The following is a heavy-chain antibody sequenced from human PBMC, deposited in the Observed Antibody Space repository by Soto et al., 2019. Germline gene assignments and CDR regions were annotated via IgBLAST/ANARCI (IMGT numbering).Heavy chain of an antibody. Sequence: DVQLVESGGGLIQPGESLRLSCAAFGFTISGKKYVAWVRQAPGKGLEWVSALYDLDGSFYAASVKGRFTTSSDSSKTTVYLQMNDLRPGDTAVYYCATWHEREPAYDVWGQGTTVTVSS. J-gene: IGHJ3*01. CDR3: ATWHEREPAYDV. CDR2: LYDLDGS. CDR1: GFTISGKKY. D-gene: IGHD1-1*01. V-gene: IGHV3-53*01.